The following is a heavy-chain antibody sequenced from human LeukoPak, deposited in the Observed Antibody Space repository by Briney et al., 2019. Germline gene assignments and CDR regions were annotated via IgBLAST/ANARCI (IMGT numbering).Heavy chain of an antibody. CDR3: ARDLPFED. CDR2: LYSAGFT. J-gene: IGHJ4*02. V-gene: IGHV3-53*01. Sequence: QSGGSLRLSCAASGFTVSSNYMAWVRQPPAKGLEWVSILYSAGFTYYADSVKGRFTISRDNSKNTVYLQMHSLRAEDTAVYYCARDLPFEDWGQGSLVTVSS. CDR1: GFTVSSNY.